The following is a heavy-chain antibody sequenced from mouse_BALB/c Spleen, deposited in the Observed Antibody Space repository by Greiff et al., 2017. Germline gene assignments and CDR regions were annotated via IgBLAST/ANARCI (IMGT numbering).Heavy chain of an antibody. D-gene: IGHD2-10*02. V-gene: IGHV5-4*02. CDR2: ISDGGSYT. CDR3: ASPYGNYPSWFAY. CDR1: GFTFSDYY. J-gene: IGHJ3*01. Sequence: EVKVVESGGGLVKPGGSLKLSCAASGFTFSDYYMYWVRQTPEKRLEWVATISDGGSYTYYPDSVKGRFTISRDNAKNNLYLQMSSLKSEDTAMYYCASPYGNYPSWFAYWGQGTLVTVSA.